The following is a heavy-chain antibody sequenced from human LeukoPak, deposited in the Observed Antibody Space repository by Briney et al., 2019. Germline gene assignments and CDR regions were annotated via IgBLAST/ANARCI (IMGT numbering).Heavy chain of an antibody. Sequence: ASVKVSCKASGYTFTGNYMHRVRQAPGQGLEWMGWINPNSGGTNYAQRFQGRVSMTRDTSISTAYMEMSRLRSDDTAVYYCARGDDILTGNRDWFDPWGQGTLVTVFS. D-gene: IGHD3-9*01. CDR2: INPNSGGT. J-gene: IGHJ5*02. CDR1: GYTFTGNY. CDR3: ARGDDILTGNRDWFDP. V-gene: IGHV1-2*02.